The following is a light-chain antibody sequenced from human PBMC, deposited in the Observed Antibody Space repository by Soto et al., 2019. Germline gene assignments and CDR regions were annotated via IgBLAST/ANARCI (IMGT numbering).Light chain of an antibody. V-gene: IGKV3D-11*01. CDR1: QDIARY. CDR2: GAS. CDR3: QHYNSYGT. Sequence: EIVLTQSPATVSLSPVERATLSFRASQDIARYLAWYQQKPGQAPRLLIFGASNRATGIPDRFSGSGSGAEFTLTISSLQPDDFATYYCQHYNSYGTFGQGTKVDIK. J-gene: IGKJ1*01.